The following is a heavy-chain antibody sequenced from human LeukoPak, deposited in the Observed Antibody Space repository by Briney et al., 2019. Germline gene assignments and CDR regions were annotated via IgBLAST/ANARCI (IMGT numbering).Heavy chain of an antibody. V-gene: IGHV1-18*04. CDR2: ISGNNDNP. J-gene: IGHJ4*02. D-gene: IGHD2-2*01. CDR1: GYTFSNFG. CDR3: ARDGTSTDDY. Sequence: ASVKVSCKASGYTFSNFGINWVRQAPGHRLEWMGWISGNNDNPNYGQKLQGRFTVTTDSSTNTAYMELRNLRFDDTAVYYCARDGTSTDDYWGQGTLVTVSS.